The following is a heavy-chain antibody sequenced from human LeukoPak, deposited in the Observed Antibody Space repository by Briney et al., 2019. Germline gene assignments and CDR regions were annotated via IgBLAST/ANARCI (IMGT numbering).Heavy chain of an antibody. CDR3: ARDYIQGGYSYGADY. Sequence: GRSLRLSCAASGFTFSNYAMHWVRQAPGKGLEWVTVISYDGSNKYYADSVKGRFTISRDNSKNTLYLQVNSLRPEDTAVYYCARDYIQGGYSYGADYWGQGTLVTVSS. CDR2: ISYDGSNK. D-gene: IGHD5-18*01. J-gene: IGHJ4*02. V-gene: IGHV3-30*04. CDR1: GFTFSNYA.